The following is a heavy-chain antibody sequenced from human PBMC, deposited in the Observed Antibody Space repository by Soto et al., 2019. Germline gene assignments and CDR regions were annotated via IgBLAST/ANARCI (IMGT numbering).Heavy chain of an antibody. V-gene: IGHV3-30-3*01. D-gene: IGHD3-3*01. Sequence: GGSLRLSCAASGFTFSSYAMHWVRQAPGKGLEWVAVISYDGSNKYYADSVKGRFTISRDNSKNTLYLQMNSLRAEDTAVYYCARGRRRFLEWLNGMDVWGQGTTVTVSS. CDR2: ISYDGSNK. CDR1: GFTFSSYA. CDR3: ARGRRRFLEWLNGMDV. J-gene: IGHJ6*02.